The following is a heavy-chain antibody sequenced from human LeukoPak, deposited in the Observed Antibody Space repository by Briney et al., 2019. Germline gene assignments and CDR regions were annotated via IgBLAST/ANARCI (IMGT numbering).Heavy chain of an antibody. CDR2: INHSGST. Sequence: SETLSLTCAVYGGSFSGDYRSGIRQPPGKGLEWIGEINHSGSTDYNPSLQRRATISVDTSKNQSSRRLNQVTAADTAVYYCARANYYDILTGFDYFDYWGQGTLVTVSS. J-gene: IGHJ4*02. D-gene: IGHD3-9*01. CDR1: GGSFSGDY. CDR3: ARANYYDILTGFDYFDY. V-gene: IGHV4-34*01.